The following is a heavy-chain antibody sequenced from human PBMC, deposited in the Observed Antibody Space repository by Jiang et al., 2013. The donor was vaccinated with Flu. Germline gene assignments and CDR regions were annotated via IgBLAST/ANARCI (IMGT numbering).Heavy chain of an antibody. D-gene: IGHD5-12*01. Sequence: SQTLSLTCVISGDSVSSQTTTWHWIRQSPSRGLEWLGGTYFRSKWYTDYAVSLKSRATVNPDTSRNQFSLHLTSVTPDDSGVYFCARSGYTSGTIFDLWAQGTSVTVSS. CDR1: GDSVSSQTTT. J-gene: IGHJ4*02. CDR3: ARSGYTSGTIFDL. CDR2: TYFRSKWYT. V-gene: IGHV6-1*01.